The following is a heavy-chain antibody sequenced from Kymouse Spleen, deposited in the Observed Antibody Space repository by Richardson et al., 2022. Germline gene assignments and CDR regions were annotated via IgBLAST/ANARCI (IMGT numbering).Heavy chain of an antibody. CDR2: INHSGST. J-gene: IGHJ4*02. CDR1: GGSFSGYY. V-gene: IGHV4-34*01. D-gene: IGHD1-14*01. CDR3: AGITPYYFDY. Sequence: QVQLQQWGAGLLKPSETLSLTCAVYGGSFSGYYWSWIRQPPGKGLEWIGEINHSGSTNYNPSLKSRVTISVDTSKNQFSLKLSSVTAADTAVYYCAGITPYYFDYWGQGTLVTVSS.